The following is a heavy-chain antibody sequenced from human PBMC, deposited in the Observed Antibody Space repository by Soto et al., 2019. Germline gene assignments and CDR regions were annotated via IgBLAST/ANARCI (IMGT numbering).Heavy chain of an antibody. J-gene: IGHJ4*02. D-gene: IGHD3-3*01. CDR3: VKEGYYGRVANTYSIDGNYYFVY. V-gene: IGHV3-30*18. CDR1: GFIFSSYG. CDR2: ISNDGSKK. Sequence: PGGSLRLSCATSGFIFSSYGMHWVRQAPGKGLEWVAVISNDGSKKYYGDSVKGRFTISRDNSKNTVYLQMNSLRAEDTAVYYCVKEGYYGRVANTYSIDGNYYFVYWCQGTLVAVSS.